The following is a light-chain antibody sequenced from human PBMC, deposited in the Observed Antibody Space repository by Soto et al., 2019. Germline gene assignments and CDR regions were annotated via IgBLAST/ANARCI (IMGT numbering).Light chain of an antibody. CDR1: SSDGGAYNY. CDR2: EVS. J-gene: IGLJ1*01. CDR3: SSYTSSSTLDV. Sequence: QSVLTQPASVSGSPGQSITISCTGTSSDGGAYNYVSWYQQHPGKAPKLMIYEVSNRPSGVSNRFSGSKSGNTASLTISGLQAEDEADYYCSSYTSSSTLDVFGTGTKLTVL. V-gene: IGLV2-14*01.